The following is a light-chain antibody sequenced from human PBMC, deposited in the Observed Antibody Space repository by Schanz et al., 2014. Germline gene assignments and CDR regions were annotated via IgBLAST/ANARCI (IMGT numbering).Light chain of an antibody. Sequence: QSVLTQPPSVSGAPGQRVTFSCSGSSSNIGAGYDVHWYQQVPGTAPKLLIRGDISRPSGVPDRFSGSKSGTSASLAISGXXXEDEGVYYCATWDNSLTALFGGGTKLTVL. CDR2: GDI. J-gene: IGLJ3*02. CDR1: SSNIGAGYD. V-gene: IGLV1-40*01. CDR3: ATWDNSLTAL.